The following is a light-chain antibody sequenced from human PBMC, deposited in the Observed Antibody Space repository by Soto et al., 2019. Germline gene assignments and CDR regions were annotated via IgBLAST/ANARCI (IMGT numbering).Light chain of an antibody. CDR1: SGHSSYA. J-gene: IGLJ2*01. V-gene: IGLV4-69*01. CDR3: QTWGTGIQV. CDR2: LNSDGSH. Sequence: QPVLTQSPSASASLGASVKLTCTLSSGHSSYAIAWHQQQPEKGPRYLMKLNSDGSHSKGDGIPDRFSGSSSGAERSLTLSILQSEDEADFYCQTWGTGIQVFGGGTQLTVL.